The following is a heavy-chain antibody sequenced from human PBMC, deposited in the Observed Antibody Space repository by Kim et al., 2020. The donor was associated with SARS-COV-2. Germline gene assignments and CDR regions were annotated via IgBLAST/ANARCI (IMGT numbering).Heavy chain of an antibody. CDR3: AREPPGVAVGFDY. CDR1: GYTFTTYY. J-gene: IGHJ4*02. Sequence: ASVKVSCKASGYTFTTYYIHWVRQAPGQGLEWMGMINVGAGTTNYAQDFKGRVTMTRDTSTSTVYMELSSLRPEDTAVDYCAREPPGVAVGFDYWGQGTLVTVSS. CDR2: INVGAGTT. D-gene: IGHD6-19*01. V-gene: IGHV1-46*01.